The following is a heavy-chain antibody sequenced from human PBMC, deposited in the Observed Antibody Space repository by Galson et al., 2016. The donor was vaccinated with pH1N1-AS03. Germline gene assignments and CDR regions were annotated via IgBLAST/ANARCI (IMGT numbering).Heavy chain of an antibody. Sequence: ETLSLTCAVYGGSFSDYYWTWIRQSPEKGLEWIGEINHVGSTNYNPSLKSRVTVSADTSKNQFSLKLSSVTAADTAVYYCAGDEGFANGINVWGQGTTVTVSS. D-gene: IGHD3-3*01. CDR2: INHVGST. CDR1: GGSFSDYY. V-gene: IGHV4-34*01. CDR3: AGDEGFANGINV. J-gene: IGHJ6*02.